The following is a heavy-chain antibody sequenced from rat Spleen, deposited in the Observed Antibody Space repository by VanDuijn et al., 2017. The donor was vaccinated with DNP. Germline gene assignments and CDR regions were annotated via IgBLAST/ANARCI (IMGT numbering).Heavy chain of an antibody. D-gene: IGHD1-1*01. CDR2: ITSRGGKT. CDR3: ARPYYYSNVYWYFDF. J-gene: IGHJ1*01. V-gene: IGHV5-31*01. Sequence: EVQLVESGGDLVQPGRSLKLSCVAFGFTFNDYWMAWIRQVPGKGLEWLGAITSRGGKTYYRDSVKGRFTISRDNAKSTLYLQMDSLRSEDTATYYCARPYYYSNVYWYFDFWGPGTMVTVSS. CDR1: GFTFNDYW.